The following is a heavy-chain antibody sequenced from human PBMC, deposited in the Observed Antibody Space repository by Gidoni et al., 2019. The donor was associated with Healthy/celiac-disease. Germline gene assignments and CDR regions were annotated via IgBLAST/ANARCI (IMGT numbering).Heavy chain of an antibody. CDR3: ARDLWVEQLAMLDY. CDR1: GGTVSSYS. J-gene: IGHJ4*02. Sequence: EVQRGESGGGLVKPGGSRRLSWEASGGTVSSYSMNWVRQAPGKGLEGVSSISSSSSYIYYADSVKGRFTISRDNAKNSLYLQMNSLRSEYTAVYYCARDLWVEQLAMLDYWGQGTLVTVSS. D-gene: IGHD6-6*01. V-gene: IGHV3-21*01. CDR2: ISSSSSYI.